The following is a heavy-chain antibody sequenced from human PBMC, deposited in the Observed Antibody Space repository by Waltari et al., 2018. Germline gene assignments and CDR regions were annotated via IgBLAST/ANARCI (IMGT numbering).Heavy chain of an antibody. CDR2: ISGSGGST. D-gene: IGHD3-22*01. J-gene: IGHJ4*02. CDR3: AKDRKAPTYYYDSSGYYPG. Sequence: EVQLLESGGGLVQPGGSLRLSCAASGFTFSSYAMSWVRQAPGKGLEWVSAISGSGGSTYYADSVKGRFTISRDNSKNTLYLQMNSLRAEDTAIYYCAKDRKAPTYYYDSSGYYPGWGQGTLVTVSS. CDR1: GFTFSSYA. V-gene: IGHV3-23*01.